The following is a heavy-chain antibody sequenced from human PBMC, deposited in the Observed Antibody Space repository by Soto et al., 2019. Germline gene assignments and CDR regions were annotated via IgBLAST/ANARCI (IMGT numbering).Heavy chain of an antibody. D-gene: IGHD4-17*01. CDR2: IYYSGST. J-gene: IGHJ1*01. Sequence: LSLTCTVSGGSISSGDYYWSWIRQPPGKGLEWIGYIYYSGSTYYNPSLKSRVTISVDTSKNQFSLKLSSVTAADTAVYYCARVNDYPSAIQHWGQGTLVTVSS. CDR3: ARVNDYPSAIQH. CDR1: GGSISSGDYY. V-gene: IGHV4-30-4*01.